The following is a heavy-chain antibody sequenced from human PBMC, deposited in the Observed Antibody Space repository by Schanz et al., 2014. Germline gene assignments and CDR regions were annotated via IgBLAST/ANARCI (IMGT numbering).Heavy chain of an antibody. Sequence: QLMQSGSEVRKPGASVKVSCKASGYTFTSYDINWVRQATGQGLEWMGWMNSKTGNTGYARRFQGRVTMTRNTSITTAYLELSSLRSGDTAVYYCTKGRTFGRWGQGTLGTVSS. D-gene: IGHD3-16*01. CDR3: TKGRTFGR. V-gene: IGHV1-8*01. CDR1: GYTFTSYD. J-gene: IGHJ4*02. CDR2: MNSKTGNT.